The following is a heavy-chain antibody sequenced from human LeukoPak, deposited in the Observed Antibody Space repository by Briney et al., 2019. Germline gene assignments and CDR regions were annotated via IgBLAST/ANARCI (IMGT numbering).Heavy chain of an antibody. D-gene: IGHD6-19*01. J-gene: IGHJ4*02. CDR3: ARGPRSGWSPFDY. Sequence: PGGCLRLSCAASGFTFSSYGMHWVRQAPGKGLEGGAVISYDGSNKYYADSVKGRFTISRDNSKNTLYLQMNSLRAEDTAVYYCARGPRSGWSPFDYWGQGTLVTVSS. CDR2: ISYDGSNK. V-gene: IGHV3-30*03. CDR1: GFTFSSYG.